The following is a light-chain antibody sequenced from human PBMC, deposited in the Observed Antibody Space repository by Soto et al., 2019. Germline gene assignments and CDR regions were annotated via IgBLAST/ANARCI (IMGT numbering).Light chain of an antibody. J-gene: IGKJ1*01. CDR2: DAS. V-gene: IGKV1-5*01. Sequence: DIQMTQSPSTLSASVGDRVTITCRASQSISSWLAWYQQKPGKAPKLLIHDASSLESGVPSRFSGSGSGTEFTLTISSLQPDDFATYYCQQYNSYSPRTFGQGTKVDIK. CDR3: QQYNSYSPRT. CDR1: QSISSW.